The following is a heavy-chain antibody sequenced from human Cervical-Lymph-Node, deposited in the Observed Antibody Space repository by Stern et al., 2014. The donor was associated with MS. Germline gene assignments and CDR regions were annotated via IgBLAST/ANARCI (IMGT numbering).Heavy chain of an antibody. V-gene: IGHV4-59*01. CDR2: TYYSGGT. J-gene: IGHJ4*02. Sequence: QLKLQESSPGLVKPSETLSLTCTVSGGSISDYFWNWIRQPPGKGLEWIGSTYYSGGTNYNPSLKSRVTISVDTSKNQFSLKLHSVTAADTAVYYCARDLSDWGQGTLVTVSS. D-gene: IGHD2/OR15-2a*01. CDR1: GGSISDYF. CDR3: ARDLSD.